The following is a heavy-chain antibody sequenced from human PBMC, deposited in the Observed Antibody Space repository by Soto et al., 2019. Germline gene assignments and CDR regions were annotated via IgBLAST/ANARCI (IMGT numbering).Heavy chain of an antibody. J-gene: IGHJ5*02. Sequence: PGESLKISCEASGYSFTGYWIVWVRQMPGKGLEWMGIVYPSDSRTKYSPSFQGQVTISADTSTSTAYLQWTSLKASDNAMYYCARGNVANWFGPWRQRTLVPVSS. CDR1: GYSFTGYW. CDR2: VYPSDSRT. CDR3: ARGNVANWFGP. V-gene: IGHV5-51*01.